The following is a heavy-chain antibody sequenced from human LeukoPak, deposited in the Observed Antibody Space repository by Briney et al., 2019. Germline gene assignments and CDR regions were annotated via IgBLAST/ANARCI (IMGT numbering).Heavy chain of an antibody. CDR1: GFTFSSYG. V-gene: IGHV3-30*02. D-gene: IGHD2-2*01. CDR3: ANSIDYEDIVVVPAAPGDY. Sequence: GGSLRLSCAASGFTFSSYGMHWVRQAPGKGLEWVAFIRYDGSNKYYADSVKGRFTISRDNSKNTLYLQMNSLRAEDTAVYYCANSIDYEDIVVVPAAPGDYWGQGTLVTVSS. CDR2: IRYDGSNK. J-gene: IGHJ4*02.